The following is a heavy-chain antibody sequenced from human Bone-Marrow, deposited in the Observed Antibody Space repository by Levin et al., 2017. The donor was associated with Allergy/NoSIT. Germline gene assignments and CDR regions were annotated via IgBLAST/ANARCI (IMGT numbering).Heavy chain of an antibody. J-gene: IGHJ4*02. CDR1: GFTFSSFA. CDR3: AKAKYTTGWIVDY. V-gene: IGHV3-23*01. Sequence: GESLKISCAASGFTFSSFAMSWVRQAPGKGLQWVSTLSASADTTYYTDSVKGRFTISRDNSKNTLYLQMNSLRAEDTAVYYCAKAKYTTGWIVDYWGQGTLVTVSS. D-gene: IGHD6-19*01. CDR2: LSASADTT.